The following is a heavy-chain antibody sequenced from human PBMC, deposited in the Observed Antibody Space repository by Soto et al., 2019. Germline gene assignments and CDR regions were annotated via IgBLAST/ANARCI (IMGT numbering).Heavy chain of an antibody. V-gene: IGHV3-72*01. J-gene: IGHJ6*02. CDR1: GFTFSDHY. Sequence: EVQLVESGGGLVQPGGSLRLSCAASGFTFSDHYMDWVRQAPGKGLEWVGRTENKAKSYTTEYAASVKGRFTISRDDSMHSVHLQMNSLKAEDTAVYYCTRWDYTRMDVWGQGTTVTVSS. CDR2: TENKAKSYTT. CDR3: TRWDYTRMDV. D-gene: IGHD2-2*02.